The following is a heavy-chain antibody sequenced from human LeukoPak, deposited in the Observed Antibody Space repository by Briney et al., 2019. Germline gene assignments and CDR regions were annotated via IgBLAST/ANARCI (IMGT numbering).Heavy chain of an antibody. CDR1: GFTFSSYW. V-gene: IGHV3-21*01. CDR2: ISSSSSYI. CDR3: ASNGRGDFDY. J-gene: IGHJ4*02. Sequence: GGSLRLSCAASGFTFSSYWMSWVRQAPGKGLEWVSSISSSSSYIYYADSVKGRFTISRDNAKNSLYLQMNSLRAEDTAVYYCASNGRGDFDYWGQGTLVTVSS.